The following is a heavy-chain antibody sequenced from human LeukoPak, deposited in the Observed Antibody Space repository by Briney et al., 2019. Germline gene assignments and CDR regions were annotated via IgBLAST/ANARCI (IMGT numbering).Heavy chain of an antibody. Sequence: SETLSLTXTVSGGSISTDNYWSWVRQPPGKGLEWIGYIHYSGSTYYNPSLKSRVTISLDTSKTQFSLKLSSVTAADTAVYYCARSRRNFWSGDWGYFDYWGQGTLVTVSS. CDR2: IHYSGST. CDR1: GGSISTDNY. D-gene: IGHD3-3*01. CDR3: ARSRRNFWSGDWGYFDY. V-gene: IGHV4-30-4*08. J-gene: IGHJ4*02.